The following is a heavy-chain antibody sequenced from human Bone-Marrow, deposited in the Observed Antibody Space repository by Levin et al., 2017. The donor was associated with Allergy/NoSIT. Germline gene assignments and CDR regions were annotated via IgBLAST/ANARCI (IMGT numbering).Heavy chain of an antibody. D-gene: IGHD2-2*01. CDR2: IYSGGST. V-gene: IGHV3-66*01. J-gene: IGHJ6*02. CDR3: ARGDDIVVVPAAIPNDFWSGYPNYGMDV. Sequence: PGGSLRLSCAASGFTVSSNYMSWVRQAPGKGLEWVSVIYSGGSTYYADSVKGRFTISRDNSKNTLYLQMNSLRAEDTAVYYCARGDDIVVVPAAIPNDFWSGYPNYGMDVWGQGTTVTVSS. CDR1: GFTVSSNY.